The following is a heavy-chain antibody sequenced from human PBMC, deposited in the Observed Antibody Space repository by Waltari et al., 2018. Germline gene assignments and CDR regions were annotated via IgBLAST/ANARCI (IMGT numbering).Heavy chain of an antibody. CDR3: ARGRWLQSRPFDY. J-gene: IGHJ4*02. D-gene: IGHD5-12*01. CDR2: INHSGST. CDR1: GGSFSGYD. V-gene: IGHV4-34*01. Sequence: QVQLQQWGAGLLKPSETLSLTCAVYGGSFSGYDRSWIRQPPGKGLEWIGEINHSGSTNYNPSLKSRVTISVDTSKNQFSLKLSSVTAADTAVYYCARGRWLQSRPFDYWGQGTLVTVSS.